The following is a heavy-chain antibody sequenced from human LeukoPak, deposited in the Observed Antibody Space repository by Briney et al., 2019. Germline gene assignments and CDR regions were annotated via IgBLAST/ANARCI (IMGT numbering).Heavy chain of an antibody. V-gene: IGHV5-51*01. CDR2: IYPGDSDT. J-gene: IGHJ4*02. CDR3: ARLSGTYFEEFDY. CDR1: GYNFTTYW. Sequence: GESLKISCKGSGYNFTTYWIGWVRQMPGKGLEWMGIIYPGDSDTTYSPSFQGQVTISADKSISTAYLQWSSLKASDTAMYFCARLSGTYFEEFDYWGQGTLVTVSS. D-gene: IGHD1-26*01.